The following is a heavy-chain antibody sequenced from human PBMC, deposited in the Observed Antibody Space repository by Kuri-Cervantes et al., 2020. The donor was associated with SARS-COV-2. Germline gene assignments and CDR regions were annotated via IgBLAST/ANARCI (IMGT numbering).Heavy chain of an antibody. Sequence: GGSLRLSCAASGFTFSDYYMSWVRQAPGKGLEWVANIKQDGSEKYYVDSVKGRFTISRDNAKNSLYLQMNSLRAEDAAVYYCARRLKDGPPDYWGQGTLVTVSS. CDR3: ARRLKDGPPDY. CDR2: IKQDGSEK. J-gene: IGHJ4*02. V-gene: IGHV3-7*01. CDR1: GFTFSDYY.